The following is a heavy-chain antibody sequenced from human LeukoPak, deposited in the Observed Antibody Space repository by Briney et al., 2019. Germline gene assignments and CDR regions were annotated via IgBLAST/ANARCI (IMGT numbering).Heavy chain of an antibody. J-gene: IGHJ6*02. CDR3: ARETYYYGMDV. CDR2: INHSGST. CDR1: GGSFSGYY. V-gene: IGHV4-34*01. Sequence: SETLSLTCAVYGGSFSGYYWSWIRQPPGKGLEWIGEINHSGSTNYNPSLKSRVTISVDTSKNQFSLKLSSVTAADTAVYYCARETYYYGMDVWGQGTTVTVSS.